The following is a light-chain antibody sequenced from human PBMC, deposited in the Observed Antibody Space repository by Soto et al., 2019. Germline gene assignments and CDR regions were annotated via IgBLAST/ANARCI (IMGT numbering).Light chain of an antibody. J-gene: IGKJ1*01. CDR1: QDIGSS. V-gene: IGKV1-16*01. CDR2: AAS. Sequence: DIQMTQSPSSLSVSVGDRVTITCRASQDIGSSLGWFQQKPGKAPKSLIYAASTLQVGVPSRFSSSGSGTDFILTISSLQPEDFATYYCQQYNRYPRTLGQGTKVQIK. CDR3: QQYNRYPRT.